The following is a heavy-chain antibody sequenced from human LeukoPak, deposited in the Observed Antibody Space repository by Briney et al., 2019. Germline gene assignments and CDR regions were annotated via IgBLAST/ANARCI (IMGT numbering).Heavy chain of an antibody. CDR3: AVLITTPDRGIDY. CDR2: MNPNSGNT. CDR1: GYTFTSYD. Sequence: ASVKVSCKASGYTFTSYDINWVRQATGQGLEWMGWMNPNSGNTGYAQKFQGRVTMTTDTSTSTAYMELRSLRSDDTAVYYCAVLITTPDRGIDYWGQGTLVTVSS. J-gene: IGHJ4*02. V-gene: IGHV1-8*01. D-gene: IGHD3-10*01.